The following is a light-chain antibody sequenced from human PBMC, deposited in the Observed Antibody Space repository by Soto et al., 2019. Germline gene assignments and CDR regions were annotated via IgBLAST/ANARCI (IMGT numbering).Light chain of an antibody. Sequence: EIVMTQYQATLSVSPGERATLSCRASQSVSNSLAWHQQKPGQGHRLLIYGTYTRATDIPARFSGRGPGTDFTLNISILQSEDFVVYYCQQYSKWSWTFGHGIKV. CDR1: QSVSNS. CDR2: GTY. V-gene: IGKV3-15*01. CDR3: QQYSKWSWT. J-gene: IGKJ1*01.